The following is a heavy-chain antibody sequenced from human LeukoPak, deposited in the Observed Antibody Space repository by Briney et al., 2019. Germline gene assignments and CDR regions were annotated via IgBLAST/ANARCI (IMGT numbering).Heavy chain of an antibody. CDR1: GFTVSSNY. CDR2: IYSGGST. D-gene: IGHD4-17*01. Sequence: GGSLRLSCAAPGFTVSSNYMSWVRQAPGKGLEWVSVIYSGGSTYYADSVKGRFTISRDNSKNTLYLQMNSLRAEDTAVYYCARDPAHTGFDYWGQGTLVTVSS. V-gene: IGHV3-53*01. J-gene: IGHJ4*02. CDR3: ARDPAHTGFDY.